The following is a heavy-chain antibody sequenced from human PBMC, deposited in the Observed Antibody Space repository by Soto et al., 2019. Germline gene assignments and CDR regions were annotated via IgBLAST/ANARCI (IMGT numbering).Heavy chain of an antibody. CDR3: ARGLGGTRKNYYFDY. J-gene: IGHJ4*02. Sequence: ASVNVSCKASGYTFTSYDINWVRQATGQGLEWMGWMNPNSGNTGYAQKFQGRVTMTRNTSISTAYMELSSLRSEDTAVYYCARGLGGTRKNYYFDYWGQGTLVTVSS. CDR2: MNPNSGNT. CDR1: GYTFTSYD. D-gene: IGHD3-16*01. V-gene: IGHV1-8*01.